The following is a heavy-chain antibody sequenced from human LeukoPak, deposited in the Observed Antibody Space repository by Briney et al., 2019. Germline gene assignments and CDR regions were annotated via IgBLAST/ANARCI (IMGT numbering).Heavy chain of an antibody. V-gene: IGHV3-30*04. D-gene: IGHD2-2*01. Sequence: GGSLRLSCAASRFTFRSYAMHWVRQPPGKGLEWVAVISYDGSNKYYADSVKGRFTISRDNSKNTLYLQMNSLRAEDTAVYYCARDNLDCSSTSCYFNYYYYMDVWGKGTTVTVSS. J-gene: IGHJ6*03. CDR3: ARDNLDCSSTSCYFNYYYYMDV. CDR2: ISYDGSNK. CDR1: RFTFRSYA.